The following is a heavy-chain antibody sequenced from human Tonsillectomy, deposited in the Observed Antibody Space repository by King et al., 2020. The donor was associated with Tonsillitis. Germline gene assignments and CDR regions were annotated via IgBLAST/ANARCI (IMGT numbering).Heavy chain of an antibody. CDR3: ARGGDYYDSSGYYYVPPDY. J-gene: IGHJ4*02. V-gene: IGHV4-59*01. CDR2: IYYSGST. CDR1: GGAISNYY. Sequence: LTLKESGGAISNYYWNWIRQSPGKGLEWIGYIYYSGSTNYNPSLKSRVTISVDTSKNQFSLKLSSVTAADTAVYYCARGGDYYDSSGYYYVPPDYWGQGTLVTVSS. D-gene: IGHD3-22*01.